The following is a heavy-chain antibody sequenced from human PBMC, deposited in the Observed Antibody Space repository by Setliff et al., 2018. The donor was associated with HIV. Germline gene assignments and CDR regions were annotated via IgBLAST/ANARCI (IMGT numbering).Heavy chain of an antibody. CDR1: GFTFTNYY. D-gene: IGHD6-19*01. V-gene: IGHV3-74*01. Sequence: PSETLSLSCAASGFTFTNYYMHWVRQVPGKGLVWVSLISRDGDNSHYADSVKGRFTISRDNAKNSLYLQMNSLRAEDTAVYFCARDVAVAGTEFWGQGTLVTVSS. J-gene: IGHJ4*02. CDR3: ARDVAVAGTEF. CDR2: ISRDGDNS.